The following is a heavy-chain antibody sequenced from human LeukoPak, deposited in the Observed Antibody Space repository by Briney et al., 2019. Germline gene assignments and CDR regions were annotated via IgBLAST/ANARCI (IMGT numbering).Heavy chain of an antibody. CDR3: ARESGYSGYDYFDY. J-gene: IGHJ4*02. V-gene: IGHV4-30-2*01. CDR2: IYHSGST. D-gene: IGHD5-12*01. Sequence: SETLSLTCAVSGGSISSGGYSWSSIRQPPGKGLEWIGYIYHSGSTYYNPSLKSRATISVDRSKNQFSLKLSSVTAADTAVYYCARESGYSGYDYFDYWGQGTLVTASS. CDR1: GGSISSGGYS.